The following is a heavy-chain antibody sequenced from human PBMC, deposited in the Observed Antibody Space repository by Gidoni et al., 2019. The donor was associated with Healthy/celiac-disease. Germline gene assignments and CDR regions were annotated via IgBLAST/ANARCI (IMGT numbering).Heavy chain of an antibody. V-gene: IGHV3-30*18. CDR1: GFTFSSYG. J-gene: IGHJ4*01. CDR2: ISYDGSNK. Sequence: GGGVVQPGRSLRLSCAASGFTFSSYGMHWVRQAPGKGLEWVAVISYDGSNKYYADSVKGRFTISRDNSKNTLYLQMNSLRAEDTAVYYCAKAGDSSGWHFDYWGHGTLVTVSS. CDR3: AKAGDSSGWHFDY. D-gene: IGHD6-19*01.